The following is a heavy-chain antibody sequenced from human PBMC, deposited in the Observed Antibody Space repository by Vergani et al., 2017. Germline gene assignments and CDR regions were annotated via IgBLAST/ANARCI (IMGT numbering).Heavy chain of an antibody. D-gene: IGHD5-24*01. J-gene: IGHJ5*02. CDR1: GASISSYF. Sequence: VQLQESGPGLLKPSETPSLTCSVSGASISSYFWSWIRQPAGKGLEWLGRVHTDGTAYYNPSLRTRVRLSADLSQSQFSLKMTSLTAADTAVYFCARDQWDDDGPRGWFAPWGQGILVTVSS. CDR3: ARDQWDDDGPRGWFAP. CDR2: VHTDGTA. V-gene: IGHV4-4*07.